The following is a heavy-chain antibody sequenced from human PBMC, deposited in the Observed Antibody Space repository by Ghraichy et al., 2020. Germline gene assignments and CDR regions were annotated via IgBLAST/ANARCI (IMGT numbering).Heavy chain of an antibody. CDR3: ASGLAYLGYCSSTSCHYYMDV. CDR2: IYYSGST. D-gene: IGHD2-2*01. CDR1: GGSISSYY. J-gene: IGHJ6*03. Sequence: SETLSLTCTVSGGSISSYYWSWIRQPPGKGLEWIGYIYYSGSTNYNPSLKSRVTISVDTSKNQFSLKLSSVTAADTAVYYCASGLAYLGYCSSTSCHYYMDVWGKGTTVTVSS. V-gene: IGHV4-59*01.